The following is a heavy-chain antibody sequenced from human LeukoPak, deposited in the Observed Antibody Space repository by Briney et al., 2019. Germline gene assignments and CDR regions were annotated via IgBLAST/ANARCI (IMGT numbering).Heavy chain of an antibody. V-gene: IGHV3-30*18. D-gene: IGHD1-26*01. CDR3: AKVGFTGSYMYAFDM. CDR2: ISDDGSNK. J-gene: IGHJ3*02. CDR1: GFTVSSNY. Sequence: PGGSLRLSCAASGFTVSSNYMSWVRQAPGKGLEWVAVISDDGSNKYYPDSAKGRFTISRDNSKSTLNLQMDSLRIEDTAVYYCAKVGFTGSYMYAFDMWGQGTMVTVSS.